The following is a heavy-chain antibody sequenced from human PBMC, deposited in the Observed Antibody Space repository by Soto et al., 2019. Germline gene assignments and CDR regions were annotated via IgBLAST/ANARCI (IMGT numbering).Heavy chain of an antibody. CDR2: IDWDDDK. CDR1: GFSLSTSGMC. CDR3: ARCAMGYCSGGSCWSQRGATYYYGMDV. J-gene: IGHJ6*02. V-gene: IGHV2-70*01. Sequence: SGPTLVNPTQTLTLTCTFSGFSLSTSGMCVSWIRQPPGKALEWLALIDWDDDKYYSTSLKTRLTISKDTSKNQVVLTMTNMDPVDTATYYCARCAMGYCSGGSCWSQRGATYYYGMDVWGQGTTVTVSS. D-gene: IGHD2-15*01.